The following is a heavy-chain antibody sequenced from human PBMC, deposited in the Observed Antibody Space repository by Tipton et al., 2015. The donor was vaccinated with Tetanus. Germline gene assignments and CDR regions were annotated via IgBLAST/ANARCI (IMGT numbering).Heavy chain of an antibody. CDR3: ARDSTYLFDY. CDR2: ISHSGTTI. CDR1: GFTFSDCY. Sequence: SLRLSCAASGFTFSDCYMVWIRQAPGKGLEWLSFISHSGTTIYNADSVKGRFTISRDNAKNSLYLQMNSLRAEDTAVYYCARDSTYLFDYWGQGTLVTVSS. D-gene: IGHD2-2*01. V-gene: IGHV3-11*04. J-gene: IGHJ4*02.